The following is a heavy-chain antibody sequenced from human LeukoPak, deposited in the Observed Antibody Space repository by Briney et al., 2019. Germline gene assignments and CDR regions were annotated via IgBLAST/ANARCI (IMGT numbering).Heavy chain of an antibody. CDR1: GGSISSYY. Sequence: SETLSLTCTVSGGSISSYYWSWIRQPPGKGLEWIGYIYYSGSTNYNPSLKSRVTISVDTSKNQFSLKLSPVTAADTAVYYCAGGYSSSWYYFDYWGQGTLVTVPS. J-gene: IGHJ4*02. CDR3: AGGYSSSWYYFDY. CDR2: IYYSGST. V-gene: IGHV4-59*01. D-gene: IGHD6-13*01.